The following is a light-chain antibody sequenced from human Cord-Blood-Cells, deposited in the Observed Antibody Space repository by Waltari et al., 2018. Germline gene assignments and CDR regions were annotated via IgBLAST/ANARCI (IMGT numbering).Light chain of an antibody. CDR1: QSISSY. Sequence: DIQMTQSPSSLSASVGARVTITCRASQSISSYLNWYQQKPGKAPKLLISAASSLQSGVPSRFSSSRSATTVTLTISSLQPAEYSAYYCRQRYSTPSTFGQGTKLEIK. CDR3: RQRYSTPST. J-gene: IGKJ2*01. V-gene: IGKV1-39*01. CDR2: AAS.